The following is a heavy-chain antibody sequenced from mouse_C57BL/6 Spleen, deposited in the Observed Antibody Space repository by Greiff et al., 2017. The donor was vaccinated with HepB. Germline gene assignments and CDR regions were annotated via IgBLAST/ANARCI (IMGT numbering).Heavy chain of an antibody. Sequence: VQLQQSGAELARPGASVKLSCKASGYTFTSYGISWVKQRTGQGLEWIGEIYPRSGNTYYNEKFKGKATLTADKSSSTAYMELRSLTSEDSAVYFCAREGDGPYWYFDVWGTGTTVTVSS. CDR3: AREGDGPYWYFDV. CDR2: IYPRSGNT. D-gene: IGHD2-3*01. CDR1: GYTFTSYG. J-gene: IGHJ1*03. V-gene: IGHV1-81*01.